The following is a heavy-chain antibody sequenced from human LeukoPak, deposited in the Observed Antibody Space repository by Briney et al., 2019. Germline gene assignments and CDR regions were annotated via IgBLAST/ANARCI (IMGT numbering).Heavy chain of an antibody. CDR3: ARDSKGGLGY. CDR1: GFTFSRYW. J-gene: IGHJ4*02. Sequence: GGSLRLSCAASGFTFSRYWMTWVCQAPGKGLEWVANIKEDGSENSYVESVKGRFTISRDNAKNSLFLQMNSLRAEDTAVYYCARDSKGGLGYWGQGTPVPVSA. V-gene: IGHV3-7*01. D-gene: IGHD3-16*01. CDR2: IKEDGSEN.